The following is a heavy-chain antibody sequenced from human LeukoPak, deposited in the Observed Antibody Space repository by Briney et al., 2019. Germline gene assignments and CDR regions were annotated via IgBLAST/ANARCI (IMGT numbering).Heavy chain of an antibody. CDR3: ARVDSYGFVGY. J-gene: IGHJ4*02. Sequence: PGGSLRLSCAASGFTFDDYAMHWVRQAPGKGLEWVSGISWNSGSIGYADSVKGRFTISRDNAKNSLYLQMNSLRAEDTAVYYCARVDSYGFVGYWGQGTLVTVSS. CDR1: GFTFDDYA. CDR2: ISWNSGSI. D-gene: IGHD5-18*01. V-gene: IGHV3-9*01.